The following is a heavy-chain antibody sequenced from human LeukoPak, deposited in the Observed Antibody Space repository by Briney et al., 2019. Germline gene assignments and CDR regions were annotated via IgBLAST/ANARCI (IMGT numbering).Heavy chain of an antibody. CDR3: ARRDISSGWSFDY. CDR1: GGSISNYH. J-gene: IGHJ4*02. V-gene: IGHV4-4*07. D-gene: IGHD6-19*01. CDR2: IHTSGST. Sequence: SETLSLTCTVSGGSISNYHWSWIRQPAGKGLEWIGQIHTSGSTNYNPPLKSRVTMSIDTPENQLSLTIRSVTAAGTAVYYCARRDISSGWSFDYWGQGTLVTVSS.